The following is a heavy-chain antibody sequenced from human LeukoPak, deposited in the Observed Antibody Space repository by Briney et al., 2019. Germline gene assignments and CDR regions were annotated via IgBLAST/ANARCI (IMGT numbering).Heavy chain of an antibody. Sequence: PGGSLRLSCAASGFTFSSYWMHWVRQAPGKGLVWVSRINSDGSSTSYADSVKGRFTISSDNAKHTLYLQMTSLRAEDTAVYYCARDDYSNGRSIDYWGQGTLVTVSS. D-gene: IGHD4-11*01. CDR1: GFTFSSYW. CDR2: INSDGSST. CDR3: ARDDYSNGRSIDY. J-gene: IGHJ4*02. V-gene: IGHV3-74*01.